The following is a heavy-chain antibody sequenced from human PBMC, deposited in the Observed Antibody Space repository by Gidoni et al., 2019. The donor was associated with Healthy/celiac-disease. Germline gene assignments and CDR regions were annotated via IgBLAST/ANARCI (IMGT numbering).Heavy chain of an antibody. D-gene: IGHD6-19*01. Sequence: QVTLKESGPVLVKPTETLTLTCTVPGFSLSTARTGVSWIRQPPGKALEWLAHIFSNDEKSYSTSLKSRLTISKDTAKSQVVLTMTNMDPVDTAAYYCARILRSSGWYSTYGMDVWGQGTTVTVSS. CDR2: IFSNDEK. CDR3: ARILRSSGWYSTYGMDV. V-gene: IGHV2-26*01. CDR1: GFSLSTARTG. J-gene: IGHJ6*02.